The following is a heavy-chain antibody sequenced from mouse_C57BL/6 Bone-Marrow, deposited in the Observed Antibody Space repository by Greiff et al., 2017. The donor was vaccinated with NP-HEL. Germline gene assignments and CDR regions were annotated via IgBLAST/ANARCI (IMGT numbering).Heavy chain of an antibody. CDR1: GYAFSSSW. V-gene: IGHV1-82*01. D-gene: IGHD1-1*01. CDR2: IYPGDGDT. CDR3: ARYGTTVVGAY. J-gene: IGHJ3*01. Sequence: QVHVKQSGPELVKPGASVKISCKASGYAFSSSWMNWVKQRPGKGLEWIGRIYPGDGDTNYNGKFKGKATLTADKSSSTAYMQLSSLTSEDSAVYFCARYGTTVVGAYWGQGTLVTVSA.